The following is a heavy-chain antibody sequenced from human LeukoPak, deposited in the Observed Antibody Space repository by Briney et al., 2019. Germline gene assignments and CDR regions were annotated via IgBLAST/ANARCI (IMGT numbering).Heavy chain of an antibody. CDR1: GYTFIGYY. V-gene: IGHV1-2*02. J-gene: IGHJ4*02. Sequence: ASVKVSCKASGYTFIGYYMHWVRQAPGQGPEWMGWINPSSGGTNYAQNFQGRVTMTRDTSISTAYMDLSRLRSDDTAVYYCARGLRCFDWLLYFDYWGQGTLVTVSS. CDR3: ARGLRCFDWLLYFDY. D-gene: IGHD3-9*01. CDR2: INPSSGGT.